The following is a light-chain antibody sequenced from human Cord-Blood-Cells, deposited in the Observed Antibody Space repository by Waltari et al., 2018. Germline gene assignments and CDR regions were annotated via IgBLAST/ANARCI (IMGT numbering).Light chain of an antibody. J-gene: IGKJ2*01. CDR1: QSVSSY. V-gene: IGKV3-11*01. Sequence: EIVLTQSPATLSLSPGERATLYCRASQSVSSYLAWYQQKPGQAPRPLIYDASNRATGIPARFSGSGSGTDFTLTISSLEPEDFAVYYCQQRSNWPMYTFGQGTKLEIK. CDR2: DAS. CDR3: QQRSNWPMYT.